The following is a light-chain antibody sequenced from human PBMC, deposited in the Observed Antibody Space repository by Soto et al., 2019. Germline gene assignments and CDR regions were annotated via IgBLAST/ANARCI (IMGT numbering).Light chain of an antibody. CDR2: DAS. J-gene: IGKJ4*01. Sequence: EIVLTPSPGTLSLSPGERATLSCRASQSVNSNLAWYQQKPGQAPRLLIYDASNRATGIPVRFSGSGSGTDFTLTISSLEPEDFAVYYCQQSRDWPLTFGGGTKVDIK. V-gene: IGKV3-11*01. CDR3: QQSRDWPLT. CDR1: QSVNSN.